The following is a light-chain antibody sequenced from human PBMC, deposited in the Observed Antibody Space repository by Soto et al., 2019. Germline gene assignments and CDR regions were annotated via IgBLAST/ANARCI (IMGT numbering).Light chain of an antibody. CDR2: GAS. J-gene: IGKJ1*01. Sequence: EIVITQSPATLSVSPGERATLTCRASQSVSSNLAWYQQKPGQAPRLLMYGASTRATGIPARFSGSGSGTEFTLTISSLQSEDFAVYYCQQYNNWPPWTFGQGTKLEIK. CDR3: QQYNNWPPWT. V-gene: IGKV3-15*01. CDR1: QSVSSN.